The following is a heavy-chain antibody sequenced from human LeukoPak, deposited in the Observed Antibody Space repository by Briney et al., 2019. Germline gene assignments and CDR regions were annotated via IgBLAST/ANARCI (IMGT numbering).Heavy chain of an antibody. CDR3: ARVRYYYDSSGYYIGGVFDY. CDR2: INPNSGGT. D-gene: IGHD3-22*01. V-gene: IGHV1-2*02. Sequence: ASVKVSCKASGYTFTGYYMHWVRQAPGQGLEWMGWINPNSGGTNYAQKFQGRVTMTRDTSISTAYMELSRLRSDDTAVYYCARVRYYYDSSGYYIGGVFDYWGQGTLVTVSS. J-gene: IGHJ4*02. CDR1: GYTFTGYY.